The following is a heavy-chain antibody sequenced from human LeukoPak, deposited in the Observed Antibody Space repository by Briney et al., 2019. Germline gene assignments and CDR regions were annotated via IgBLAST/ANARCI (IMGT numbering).Heavy chain of an antibody. D-gene: IGHD2-2*01. CDR2: INPSGGST. CDR3: ARDLGSPAAHNWFDP. J-gene: IGHJ5*02. V-gene: IGHV1-46*01. CDR1: GYTFTSYY. Sequence: ASVKVSCKASGYTFTSYYMHWVRQAPGQGLEWMGIINPSGGSTSYAQKFQGRVTITADESTSTAYMELSSLRSEDTAVYYCARDLGSPAAHNWFDPWGQGTLVTVSS.